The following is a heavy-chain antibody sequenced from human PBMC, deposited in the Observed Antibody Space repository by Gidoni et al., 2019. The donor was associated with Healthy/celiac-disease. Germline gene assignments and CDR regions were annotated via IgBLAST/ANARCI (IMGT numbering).Heavy chain of an antibody. D-gene: IGHD1-26*01. CDR3: ARVGRTWGSFDY. J-gene: IGHJ4*02. V-gene: IGHV1-46*01. Sequence: QVQLVQSGAEVKKPGASVKDSCQASGYTFTSYYMHWVRQAPGQGLEWMGIINPSGGSTSYAQKFQGRVTMTRDTSTSTVYMELSSLRSEDTAVYYCARVGRTWGSFDYWGQGTLVTVSS. CDR1: GYTFTSYY. CDR2: INPSGGST.